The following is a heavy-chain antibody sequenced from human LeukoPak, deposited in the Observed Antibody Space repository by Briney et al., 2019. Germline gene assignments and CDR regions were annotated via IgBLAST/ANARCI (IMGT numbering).Heavy chain of an antibody. J-gene: IGHJ4*02. CDR3: WSGSGWVFDY. D-gene: IGHD6-19*01. Sequence: GGSLRLSCVASGFSFSTYWMTWVRQAPGKGLEWVANIKGDESKKYYVDSVKGRFTISRDNAKNSLFLQMNSLRAEDTAVYYCWSGSGWVFDYRGQGTLVTVSS. CDR1: GFSFSTYW. V-gene: IGHV3-7*01. CDR2: IKGDESKK.